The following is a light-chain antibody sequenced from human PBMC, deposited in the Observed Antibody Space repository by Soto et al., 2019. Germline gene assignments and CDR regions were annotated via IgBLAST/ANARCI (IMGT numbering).Light chain of an antibody. CDR1: RSISSTY. CDR3: QQYGGSPPYT. J-gene: IGKJ2*01. CDR2: GAS. Sequence: EIVLTQSPGTLSLSPGERATLSCRASRSISSTYLAWYQQKPRQAPRLLIYGASSRATGIPDRFSGSESGTDFTLTISRLEPEDFAVYYCQQYGGSPPYTLSQGNKLEIK. V-gene: IGKV3-20*01.